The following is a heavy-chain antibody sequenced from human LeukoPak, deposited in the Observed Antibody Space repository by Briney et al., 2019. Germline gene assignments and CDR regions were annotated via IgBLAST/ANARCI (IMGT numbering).Heavy chain of an antibody. D-gene: IGHD5-12*01. CDR1: GFTFSNYE. CDR2: ISSSGSNI. J-gene: IGHJ4*02. CDR3: ARGWISDSFDY. Sequence: PGGSLRLSCAVSGFTFSNYEMNWVRQAPGKGLEWVSYISSSGSNIYYADSVKGRFTISRDNTKNSLYLQMNSLRAEDTAVYYCARGWISDSFDYWGQGTLVTVSS. V-gene: IGHV3-48*03.